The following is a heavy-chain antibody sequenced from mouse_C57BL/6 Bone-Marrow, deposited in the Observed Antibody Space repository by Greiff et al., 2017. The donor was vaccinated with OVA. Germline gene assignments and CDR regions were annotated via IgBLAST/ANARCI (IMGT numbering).Heavy chain of an antibody. Sequence: EVQRVESGGGLVQPKGSLKLSCAASGFSFNTYAMNWVRQAPGKGVEWVARIRSKSNNYATYYADSVKDRFTISRDDSECMLYLQMNNFKTEDTAMSYCLRHSPYYAMDYWGQGTSVTVSS. D-gene: IGHD6-1*01. V-gene: IGHV10-1*01. CDR3: LRHSPYYAMDY. J-gene: IGHJ4*01. CDR1: GFSFNTYA. CDR2: IRSKSNNYAT.